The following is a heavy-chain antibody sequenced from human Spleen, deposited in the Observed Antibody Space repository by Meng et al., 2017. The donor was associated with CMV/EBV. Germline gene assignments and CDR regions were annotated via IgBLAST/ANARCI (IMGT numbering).Heavy chain of an antibody. CDR3: ARPHCRSTKCYAFDI. J-gene: IGHJ3*02. D-gene: IGHD2-2*01. V-gene: IGHV5-51*01. CDR2: IYPGDSDT. CDR1: GYSFTSYW. Sequence: KVSCKGSGYSFTSYWIGWVRQMPGKGLEWMGIIYPGDSDTRYSPSFQGQVTISADKSISTAYLQWSSLKASDTAMYYCARPHCRSTKCYAFDIWGQGTMVTVSS.